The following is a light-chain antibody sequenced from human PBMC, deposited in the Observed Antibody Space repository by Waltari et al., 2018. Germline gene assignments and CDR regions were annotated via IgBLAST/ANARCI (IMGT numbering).Light chain of an antibody. Sequence: EIVMTQSPASLSVSPGERATLSCRASQSVSSNLAWYQQKPGQAPSLRIYAASTRATGIPARFSGGGSGTEFTLTISSLQSEDFAVYYCQQYNNWPPSITFGQGTRREIK. CDR3: QQYNNWPPSIT. V-gene: IGKV3-15*01. J-gene: IGKJ5*01. CDR2: AAS. CDR1: QSVSSN.